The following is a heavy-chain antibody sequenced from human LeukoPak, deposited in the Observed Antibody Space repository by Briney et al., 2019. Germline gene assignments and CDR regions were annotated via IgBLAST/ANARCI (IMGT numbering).Heavy chain of an antibody. Sequence: PGRSLRLSCAASGFTFDDYAMHWVRQAPGKGLEWVSGISWNSGSIGYADSVEGRFTISRDNAKNSLYLQMNSLRAEDTALYYCAKEVGSGWYYFDYWGQGTLVTVSS. D-gene: IGHD6-19*01. CDR1: GFTFDDYA. V-gene: IGHV3-9*01. CDR2: ISWNSGSI. CDR3: AKEVGSGWYYFDY. J-gene: IGHJ4*02.